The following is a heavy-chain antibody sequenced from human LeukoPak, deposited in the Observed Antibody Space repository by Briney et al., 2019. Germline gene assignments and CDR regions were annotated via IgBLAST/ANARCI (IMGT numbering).Heavy chain of an antibody. CDR1: GFTFSNYA. CDR3: AMKAVPRPRLYDPFDF. CDR2: ISGSASST. D-gene: IGHD2-2*02. V-gene: IGHV3-23*01. Sequence: PGGSLRLSCAASGFTFSNYAMSWVRQAPGKGLEWVSDISGSASSTDYADSVKGRFTISRDNSKNSLYLQMNSLRADDTAVYYCAMKAVPRPRLYDPFDFWGQGTVVTVSS. J-gene: IGHJ3*01.